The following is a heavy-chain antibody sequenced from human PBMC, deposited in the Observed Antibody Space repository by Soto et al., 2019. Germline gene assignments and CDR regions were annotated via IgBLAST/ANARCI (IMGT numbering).Heavy chain of an antibody. CDR2: ISTYNGDT. D-gene: IGHD2-8*01. Sequence: ASVKVSCKASGYSFTSYGINWVRQAPGQGLEWMGWISTYNGDTNYAQKLQGRVTMTTDTSTTTAYMELRSLRSDDTAVYYCARGDRNGSPRGWFDTWGQGTLVTVSS. CDR3: ARGDRNGSPRGWFDT. V-gene: IGHV1-18*04. CDR1: GYSFTSYG. J-gene: IGHJ5*02.